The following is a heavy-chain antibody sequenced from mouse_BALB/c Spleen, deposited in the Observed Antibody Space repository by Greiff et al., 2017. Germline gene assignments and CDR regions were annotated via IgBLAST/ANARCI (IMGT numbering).Heavy chain of an antibody. Sequence: VQLKESGGGLVKPGGSLKLSCAASGFTFSDYYMYWVRQTPEKRLEWVATISDGGSYTYYPDSVKGRFTISRDNAKNNLYLQMSSLKSEDTAMYYCARDYGNEFAYWGQGTLVTVSA. J-gene: IGHJ3*01. V-gene: IGHV5-4*02. CDR2: ISDGGSYT. D-gene: IGHD2-1*01. CDR1: GFTFSDYY. CDR3: ARDYGNEFAY.